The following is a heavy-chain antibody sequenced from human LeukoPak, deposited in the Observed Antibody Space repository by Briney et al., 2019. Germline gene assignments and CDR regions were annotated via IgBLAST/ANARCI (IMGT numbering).Heavy chain of an antibody. V-gene: IGHV1-46*01. CDR2: INPSGGST. Sequence: ASVKVSCKASGYTFTSYYMHWVRQAPGQGLEWMGIINPSGGSTSYARKFQGRVTMTRDTSTSTVYMELSSLRSEDTAVYYCARVSISGGYYYYYGMDVWGQGTTVTVSS. CDR3: ARVSISGGYYYYYGMDV. D-gene: IGHD3-16*01. J-gene: IGHJ6*02. CDR1: GYTFTSYY.